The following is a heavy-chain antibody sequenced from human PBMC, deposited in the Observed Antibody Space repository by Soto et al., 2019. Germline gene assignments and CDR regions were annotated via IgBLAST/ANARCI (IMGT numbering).Heavy chain of an antibody. J-gene: IGHJ6*02. CDR1: GYSFTSYW. CDR3: QRREGYSSSTGCRGQYIYGMDV. D-gene: IGHD2-2*01. CDR2: IYPGDSDT. Sequence: GQSLKISCKGSGYSFTSYWIGWVRQMPGKGLEWMGIIYPGDSDTRYSPSFQGQVTISADKSISTAYLQCSSLKSSDTAMYYCQRREGYSSSTGCRGQYIYGMDVLGQGTTVNASS. V-gene: IGHV5-51*03.